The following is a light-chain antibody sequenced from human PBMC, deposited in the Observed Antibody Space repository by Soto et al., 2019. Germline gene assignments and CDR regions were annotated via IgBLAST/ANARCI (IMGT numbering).Light chain of an antibody. V-gene: IGKV3-11*01. CDR3: QQRSSWPIT. CDR1: QSVTSY. Sequence: IVLTQSPATLSLSPGERATLSCRASQSVTSYLAWYQQRPGQAPRLLINDASRRATGIPDRFSGSGSGADFTLTISSLEPEDFAVYYCQQRSSWPITFGQGKRLEIK. J-gene: IGKJ5*01. CDR2: DAS.